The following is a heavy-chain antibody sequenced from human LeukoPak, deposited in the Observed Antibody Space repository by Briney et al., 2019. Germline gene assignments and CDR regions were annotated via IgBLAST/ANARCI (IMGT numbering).Heavy chain of an antibody. J-gene: IGHJ4*02. CDR2: ISACNGNT. CDR1: GYTFTSYG. Sequence: GASVKVSCKASGYTFTSYGISLVRQAPGQGLEWMGWISACNGNTNYAQKLQGRVTMTTDTSTSTAYMELRSLRSDDTAVYYCAAWIQLWLQIVNWGQGTLVTVPS. V-gene: IGHV1-18*01. CDR3: AAWIQLWLQIVN. D-gene: IGHD5-18*01.